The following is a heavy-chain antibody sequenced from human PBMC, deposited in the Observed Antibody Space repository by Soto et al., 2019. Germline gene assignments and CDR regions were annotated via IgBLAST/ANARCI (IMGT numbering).Heavy chain of an antibody. CDR3: ARGPSRIAAAGTSFDY. Sequence: GGSLRLSCAASGFTFSSYAMSWVRQAPGKGLEWVSAISSSGGSTYYADSVKGRFTISRDNAKNTLYLQMNSLRAEDTAVYYCARGPSRIAAAGTSFDYWGQGTLVTVSS. CDR1: GFTFSSYA. J-gene: IGHJ4*02. V-gene: IGHV3-23*01. D-gene: IGHD6-13*01. CDR2: ISSSGGST.